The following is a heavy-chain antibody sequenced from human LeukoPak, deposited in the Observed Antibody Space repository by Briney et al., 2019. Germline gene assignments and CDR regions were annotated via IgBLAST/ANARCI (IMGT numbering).Heavy chain of an antibody. Sequence: SETLSLTCTDSGGSISSSSYYWGWIRQPPGKGLEWIGSIYYSGSTYYNPSLKSRATISVDTSKNQFSLKLSSVTAADTAVYYCASINPTIDYSLDYWGQGTLVTVSS. CDR1: GGSISSSSYY. D-gene: IGHD4-11*01. J-gene: IGHJ4*02. CDR2: IYYSGST. CDR3: ASINPTIDYSLDY. V-gene: IGHV4-39*01.